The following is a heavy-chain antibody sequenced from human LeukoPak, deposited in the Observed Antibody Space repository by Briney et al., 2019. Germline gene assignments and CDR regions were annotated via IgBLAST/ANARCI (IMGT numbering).Heavy chain of an antibody. V-gene: IGHV3-23*01. Sequence: GGSLRLSCEVSGFSFSNFAMSWVRQAAGKGLEWVSAISGSGGSTYYAGSVQGRFTISRDNSKNTLYLQMNSLRAEDTAVYYCAKEVVTLLFDYWGQGTLVTVSS. D-gene: IGHD2-15*01. CDR2: ISGSGGST. CDR3: AKEVVTLLFDY. J-gene: IGHJ4*02. CDR1: GFSFSNFA.